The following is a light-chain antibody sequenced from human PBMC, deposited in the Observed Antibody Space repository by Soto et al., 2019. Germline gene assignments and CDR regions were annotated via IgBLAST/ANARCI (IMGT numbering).Light chain of an antibody. J-gene: IGKJ1*01. Sequence: DIQMTQSPSTLSASVGDRVTITCRASQSISTWLAWYQQKPGKAPRLLIYKASSLQSGVRSRFSGSGSGTEFTLTIRSLQTDDFATYYWQQYNSNSRTFGQGTKLEIK. CDR3: QQYNSNSRT. V-gene: IGKV1-5*03. CDR2: KAS. CDR1: QSISTW.